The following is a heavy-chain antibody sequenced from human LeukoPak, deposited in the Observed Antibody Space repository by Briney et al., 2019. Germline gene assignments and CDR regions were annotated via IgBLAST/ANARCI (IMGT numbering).Heavy chain of an antibody. CDR3: ARDSPWDYDILTGYYKGQYYFDY. CDR1: GGSISSSPYY. J-gene: IGHJ4*02. D-gene: IGHD3-9*01. Sequence: SETLSLTCTVSGGSISSSPYYWGWIRQPPGKGLEWIGSIYYSGSTYYNPSLKSRVTISVDTSKNQFSLKLSSVTAADTAVYYCARDSPWDYDILTGYYKGQYYFDYWGQGTLVTVSS. CDR2: IYYSGST. V-gene: IGHV4-39*07.